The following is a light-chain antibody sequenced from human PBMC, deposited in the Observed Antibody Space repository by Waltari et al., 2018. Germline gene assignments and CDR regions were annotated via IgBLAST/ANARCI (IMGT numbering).Light chain of an antibody. CDR1: QSVLYRSDYKNY. CDR3: QQYFSPPYT. V-gene: IGKV4-1*01. CDR2: WAS. J-gene: IGKJ2*01. Sequence: DIVVTQSPASLAVSLGERATINCKSSQSVLYRSDYKNYMTWYQQKPGQPPKLLIYWASTRDSGVPDRFSGSGSGTDFTLTISSLQAEDVAVYYCQQYFSPPYTFGQGTKLGIK.